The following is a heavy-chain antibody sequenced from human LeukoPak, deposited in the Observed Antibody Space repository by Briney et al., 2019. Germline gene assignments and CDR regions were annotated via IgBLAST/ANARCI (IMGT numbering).Heavy chain of an antibody. Sequence: PGGSLRLSCAASGFTFSSYEMNWVRQAPGKGLECISYISSSGSTIYYADSVKGRFTISRDNARNSLYLQMKSLRAEDTAVYYCARDRDYYDSNSFSPDAFDIWGQGTMVTVSS. V-gene: IGHV3-48*03. CDR3: ARDRDYYDSNSFSPDAFDI. CDR2: ISSSGSTI. CDR1: GFTFSSYE. D-gene: IGHD3-22*01. J-gene: IGHJ3*02.